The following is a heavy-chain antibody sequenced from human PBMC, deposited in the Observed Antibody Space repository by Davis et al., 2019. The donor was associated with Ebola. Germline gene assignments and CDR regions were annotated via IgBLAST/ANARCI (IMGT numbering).Heavy chain of an antibody. J-gene: IGHJ6*02. CDR1: GYSFTNYA. CDR2: ISGYNGNT. Sequence: ASVKVSCKASGYSFTNYAITWVRQAPGQGLGWMGWISGYNGNTNYTQKLQGRVTMTTDTSTSPAYMELRSLRSDDTAVYYCARASYYYGTDVWGQGTTVTVSS. CDR3: ARASYYYGTDV. V-gene: IGHV1-18*01.